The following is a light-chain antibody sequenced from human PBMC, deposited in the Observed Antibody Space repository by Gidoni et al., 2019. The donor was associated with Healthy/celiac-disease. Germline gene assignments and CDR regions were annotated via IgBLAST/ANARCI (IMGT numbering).Light chain of an antibody. Sequence: DIQMTQSPSSVSASVGDRVTITCRASQGISSWLAWYQQKPGKAPKLLIYAAFSLQSGVPSRFSGSGSWAGFTLTISSLQPGDFATYYCQQAHIFPFTFGGGTKVEIK. V-gene: IGKV1-12*01. CDR2: AAF. CDR1: QGISSW. CDR3: QQAHIFPFT. J-gene: IGKJ4*01.